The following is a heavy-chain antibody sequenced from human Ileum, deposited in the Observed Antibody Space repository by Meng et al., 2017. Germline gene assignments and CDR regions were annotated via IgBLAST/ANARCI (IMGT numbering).Heavy chain of an antibody. CDR1: GFTFSSYE. Sequence: GGSLRLSCAASGFTFSSYEMNWVRQAPGKGLEWVAYIGSSGNLIYYADSVKGRFTISRDNAKNSLYLQMNSLRAEDTAVYYCAREELCRGGDCHEYWGQGALVTVSS. V-gene: IGHV3-48*03. CDR3: AREELCRGGDCHEY. J-gene: IGHJ4*02. D-gene: IGHD2-21*02. CDR2: IGSSGNLI.